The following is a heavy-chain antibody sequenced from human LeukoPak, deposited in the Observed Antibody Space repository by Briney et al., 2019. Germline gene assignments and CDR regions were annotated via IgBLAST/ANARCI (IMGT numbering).Heavy chain of an antibody. CDR1: GFTFSDYY. V-gene: IGHV3-11*01. D-gene: IGHD5-12*01. CDR2: ISSSGKTI. CDR3: ARGKPHAVLGSYYYGMDV. Sequence: GGSLRLSCAASGFTFSDYYMSWIRQAPGKGLEWVSYISSSGKTIYYADSVKGRFTISRDNAKNSLYLQMNSLRAEDTAVYYCARGKPHAVLGSYYYGMDVWGQGTTVTVSS. J-gene: IGHJ6*02.